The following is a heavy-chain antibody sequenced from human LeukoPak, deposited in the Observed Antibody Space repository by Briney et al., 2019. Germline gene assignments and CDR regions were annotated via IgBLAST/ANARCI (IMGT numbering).Heavy chain of an antibody. CDR2: INHSGSI. J-gene: IGHJ3*02. CDR3: AKDHRRDYYDSSGYYPDAFDI. V-gene: IGHV4-34*01. Sequence: SETLSLTCAVYGGSFSGYYWSWIRQPPGKGLEWIGEINHSGSINYNSSLKSRVTISVDTSKNQFSLKLSSVTAADTAVYYCAKDHRRDYYDSSGYYPDAFDIWGQGTMVTVSS. CDR1: GGSFSGYY. D-gene: IGHD3-22*01.